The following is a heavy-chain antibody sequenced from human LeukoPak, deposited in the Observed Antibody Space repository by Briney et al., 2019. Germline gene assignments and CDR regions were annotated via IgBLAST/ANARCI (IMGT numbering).Heavy chain of an antibody. CDR1: GGSISSSSYY. Sequence: SSQTLSLTCTVSGGSISSSSYYWGWIRQPPGKGLEWIGSIYYTRSTYYNPSLKSRVTISVDTSKNQFSLKLTSVTAADTAVYYCARGVTMIVVVIHDWYFDLWGRGTLVTVSS. V-gene: IGHV4-39*01. CDR3: ARGVTMIVVVIHDWYFDL. J-gene: IGHJ2*01. D-gene: IGHD3-22*01. CDR2: IYYTRST.